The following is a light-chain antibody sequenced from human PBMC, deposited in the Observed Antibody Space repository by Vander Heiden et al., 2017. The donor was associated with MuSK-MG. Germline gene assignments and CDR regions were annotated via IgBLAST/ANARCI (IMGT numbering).Light chain of an antibody. CDR2: DAS. Sequence: PGERATLSCRASQSVSSYLAWYQQKPGQDPRLLIYDASTMDTGIPARFSGSGYGKDFTLTISSREPEDFAVYYCQQHSNWQMITFGRGTKVEI. CDR1: QSVSSY. CDR3: QQHSNWQMIT. V-gene: IGKV3-11*01. J-gene: IGKJ4*01.